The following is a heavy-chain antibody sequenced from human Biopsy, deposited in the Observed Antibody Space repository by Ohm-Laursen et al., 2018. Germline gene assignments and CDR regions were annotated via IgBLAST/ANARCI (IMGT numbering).Heavy chain of an antibody. Sequence: TLSLTCAVDGGSFSGYDWTWIRQPPGKGLEWVGEFSHTGTTIYNPSLKSRLTISVDKSKNHFSLRLTSGTAADTATYFCARGPYGDNAGAFDVWGQGTVVTVSS. CDR2: FSHTGTT. J-gene: IGHJ3*01. D-gene: IGHD4/OR15-4a*01. V-gene: IGHV4-34*01. CDR1: GGSFSGYD. CDR3: ARGPYGDNAGAFDV.